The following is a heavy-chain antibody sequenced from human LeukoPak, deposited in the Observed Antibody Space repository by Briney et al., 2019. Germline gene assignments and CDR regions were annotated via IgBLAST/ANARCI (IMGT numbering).Heavy chain of an antibody. CDR3: ARGERGVNYYYYYMDV. CDR1: GYTFTGYY. V-gene: IGHV1-2*02. CDR2: INPNSGGT. D-gene: IGHD3-10*01. J-gene: IGHJ6*03. Sequence: ASVKVSCKASGYTFTGYYTHWVRQAPGQGLEWMGWINPNSGGTNYAQKFQGRVTMTRDTSISTAYMELSSLRSEDTAVYYCARGERGVNYYYYYMDVWGKGTTVTVSS.